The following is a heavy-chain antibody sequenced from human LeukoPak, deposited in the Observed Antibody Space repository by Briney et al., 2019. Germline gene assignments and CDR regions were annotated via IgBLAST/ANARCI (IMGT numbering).Heavy chain of an antibody. V-gene: IGHV3-21*01. CDR3: ARRVRTYYYDS. CDR1: GFTFGSYN. Sequence: PGGSLRLSCEASGFTFGSYNMNWVRQAPGKGLEWVSSISSSSGSIYYADSVKGRFTISRDNAKNSLYLQMNSLRAEDTAVYYCARRVRTYYYDSWGQGTLVTVSS. J-gene: IGHJ4*02. CDR2: ISSSSGSI. D-gene: IGHD3-22*01.